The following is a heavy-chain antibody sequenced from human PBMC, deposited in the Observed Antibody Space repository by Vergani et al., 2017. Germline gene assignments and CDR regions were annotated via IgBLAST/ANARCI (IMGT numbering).Heavy chain of an antibody. CDR1: GFTFSTYG. Sequence: QVQLVESGGGVVQPGRSLRLSCAASGFTFSTYGLHWVRQAPGKGLEWMAVIWYDGSNKYYADSVKGRFTISRDNSKNTLYLQMNGLRAEDTAVYYCARAAGYCCSTSGPPTLRNYYYYMDVWGKGTTVTVSS. V-gene: IGHV3-33*01. J-gene: IGHJ6*03. D-gene: IGHD2-2*01. CDR3: ARAAGYCCSTSGPPTLRNYYYYMDV. CDR2: IWYDGSNK.